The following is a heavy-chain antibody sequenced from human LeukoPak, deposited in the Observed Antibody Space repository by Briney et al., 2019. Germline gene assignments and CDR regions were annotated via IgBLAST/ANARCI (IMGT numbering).Heavy chain of an antibody. CDR1: RFTFSSYA. V-gene: IGHV3-23*01. Sequence: GGSLRLSCAASRFTFSSYAMSWVRQAPGKGLEWVSAISGSGGSTYYADSVKGRFTISRDNSKNTLYLQMNSLRAEDTAVYYCAKDYVVLMVYAIGEFDYWDQGTLVTVSS. CDR3: AKDYVVLMVYAIGEFDY. CDR2: ISGSGGST. D-gene: IGHD2-8*01. J-gene: IGHJ4*02.